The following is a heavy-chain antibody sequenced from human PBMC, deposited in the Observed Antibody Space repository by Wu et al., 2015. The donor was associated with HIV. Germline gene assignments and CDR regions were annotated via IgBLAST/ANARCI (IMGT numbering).Heavy chain of an antibody. D-gene: IGHD3-10*02. Sequence: QVQLLQSEPEMKKPGSSVKISCKVSDESFSNYPIHWVRQVPGHGLEWLGGVIPLFQKAKYAQTFKGRLNIAADEATTTVFMELRRLTSGDTAFYFCARNVPLLGQTWGPGTLVTVSS. CDR2: VIPLFQKA. CDR3: ARNVPLLGQT. J-gene: IGHJ4*02. V-gene: IGHV1-69*13. CDR1: DESFSNYP.